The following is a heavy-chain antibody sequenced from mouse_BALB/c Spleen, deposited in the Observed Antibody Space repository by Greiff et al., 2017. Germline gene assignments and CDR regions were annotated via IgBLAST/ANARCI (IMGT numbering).Heavy chain of an antibody. V-gene: IGHV5-17*02. CDR3: AKSLQLGRYAMDY. CDR2: ISSGSSTI. Sequence: EVHLVESGGGLVQPGGSRKLSCAASGFTFSSFGMHWVRQAPEKGLEWVAYISSGSSTIYYADTVKGRFTISRDNPKNTLFLQMTSLRSEDTAMYYCAKSLQLGRYAMDYWGQGTSVTVSS. D-gene: IGHD4-1*02. CDR1: GFTFSSFG. J-gene: IGHJ4*01.